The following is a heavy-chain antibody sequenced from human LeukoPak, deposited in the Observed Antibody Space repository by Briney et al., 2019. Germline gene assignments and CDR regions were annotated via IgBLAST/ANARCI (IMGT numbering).Heavy chain of an antibody. CDR3: ARDPSFTIYGMDV. CDR1: GFTFSSYS. CDR2: INSSSSYI. J-gene: IGHJ6*02. Sequence: GGSLSLSSAASGFTFSSYSMNWVRQAPGKGLEWVSSINSSSSYIDYADSVKGRFTISRDNAKNSLYLQMNSLRAEDTAVYYCARDPSFTIYGMDVWGQGTTVTVSS. V-gene: IGHV3-21*01. D-gene: IGHD3-10*01.